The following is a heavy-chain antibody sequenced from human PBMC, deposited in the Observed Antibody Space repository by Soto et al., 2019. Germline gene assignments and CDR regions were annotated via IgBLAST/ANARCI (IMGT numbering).Heavy chain of an antibody. V-gene: IGHV4-59*01. J-gene: IGHJ4*02. D-gene: IGHD3-9*01. CDR1: GGSISRYY. CDR3: ARGRNDLLTGHYYFDY. CDR2: VFYSGSS. Sequence: QVQLQESGPGLVKPSETLSLTCTVSGGSISRYYWSWIRQSPGQGLEWIGYVFYSGSSNYNPSIKSRVTISVDTSKNQFTLKLRSVTAADTSVYYCARGRNDLLTGHYYFDYWGQGTLVTVYS.